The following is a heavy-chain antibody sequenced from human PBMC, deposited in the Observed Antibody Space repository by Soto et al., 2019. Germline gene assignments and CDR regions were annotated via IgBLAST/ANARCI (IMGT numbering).Heavy chain of an antibody. CDR3: ARGSRQQLIDY. Sequence: QVQLVESGGGVVQPGRSLRLSCAASGFTFSSYAMHWVRQAPGKGLEWVAVISYDGSNKYYADSVKGRFTISRDNAKKTLYLQMNSLRAEDTAVYYCARGSRQQLIDYWGQGTLVTVFS. J-gene: IGHJ4*02. V-gene: IGHV3-30-3*01. CDR2: ISYDGSNK. CDR1: GFTFSSYA. D-gene: IGHD6-13*01.